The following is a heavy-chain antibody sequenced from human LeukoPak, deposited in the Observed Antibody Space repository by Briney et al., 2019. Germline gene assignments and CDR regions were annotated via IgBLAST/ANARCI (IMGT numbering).Heavy chain of an antibody. Sequence: PGGSLRLSCAASGFTFGSYAMHWVRQAPGKGLEWVAVISNDGSNKYNGASVTRRFPISRDNSKNTLYLQMNSLRAEDTSVYYCARDFSEYYDSSGYLDYWGQGTLVTVSS. V-gene: IGHV3-30*04. J-gene: IGHJ4*02. CDR3: ARDFSEYYDSSGYLDY. CDR2: ISNDGSNK. D-gene: IGHD3-22*01. CDR1: GFTFGSYA.